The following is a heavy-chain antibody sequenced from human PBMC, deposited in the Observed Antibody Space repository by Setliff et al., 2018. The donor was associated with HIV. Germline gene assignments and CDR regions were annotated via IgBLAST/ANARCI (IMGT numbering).Heavy chain of an antibody. V-gene: IGHV4-61*01. CDR1: GGSVSTGNYY. CDR3: TRRGADSYYPRPLDV. J-gene: IGHJ6*04. Sequence: SETLSLTCTVSGGSVSTGNYYWNWIRLPPGKGLEWSGYIFYSGSTNYNPSLKSRVTISVDTSKNQFSLRLNSVTAADTAIYYCTRRGADSYYPRPLDVWGKGTTVTVSS. CDR2: IFYSGST. D-gene: IGHD3-10*01.